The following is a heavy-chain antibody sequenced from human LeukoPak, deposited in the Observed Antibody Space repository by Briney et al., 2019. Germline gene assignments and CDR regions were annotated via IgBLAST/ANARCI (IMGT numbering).Heavy chain of an antibody. J-gene: IGHJ4*02. CDR1: GFIFRSYA. D-gene: IGHD3-22*01. Sequence: GGSLRLSCAASGFIFRSYAMHWVRQAPGKGLEWVAAISHDGSEKCNADSVKGRFTISRDNSKNSLYLQMNSLRAEDTAVYYCARIHYYDSSLLTPSDYWGQGTLVTVSS. V-gene: IGHV3-30*04. CDR3: ARIHYYDSSLLTPSDY. CDR2: ISHDGSEK.